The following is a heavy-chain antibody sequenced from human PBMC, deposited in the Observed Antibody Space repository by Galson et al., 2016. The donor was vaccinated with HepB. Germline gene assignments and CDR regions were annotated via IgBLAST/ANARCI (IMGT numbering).Heavy chain of an antibody. CDR3: ARLSRPYGLDV. Sequence: SLRLSCAASGFTFSTRSMNWVRQAPGKGLEWVSSISSSSSHIYYADSVKGRSTISRDNAKNSLYLQMNSLRADDTAVYYCARLSRPYGLDVWGHGTTVTVSS. CDR1: GFTFSTRS. J-gene: IGHJ6*02. V-gene: IGHV3-21*01. D-gene: IGHD6-13*01. CDR2: ISSSSSHI.